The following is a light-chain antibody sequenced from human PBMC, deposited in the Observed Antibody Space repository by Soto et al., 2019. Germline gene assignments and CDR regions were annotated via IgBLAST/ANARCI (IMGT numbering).Light chain of an antibody. CDR1: QSLLHYNGYNY. CDR2: LGS. V-gene: IGKV2-28*01. CDR3: MQAVQAPLT. Sequence: DIVMTQSPVSLPVTPGEPASISSRSSQSLLHYNGYNYLDWYLQKPGQSPQLLNYLGSNRASGVPDRFSGSGSGTEFTLQINRVEAEDVGVYYCMQAVQAPLTFGQGTKLEIK. J-gene: IGKJ2*01.